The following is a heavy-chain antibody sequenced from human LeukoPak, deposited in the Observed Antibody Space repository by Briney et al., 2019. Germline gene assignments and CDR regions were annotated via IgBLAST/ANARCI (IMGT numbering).Heavy chain of an antibody. CDR3: ARQNKYCSSTSCPARINWFDP. Sequence: GGSLRLSCAASGFTFSSYSMNWVRQAPGKGLEWVSYISSSSSTIYYADSVKGRFTISRDNAKNSLYLQMNSLRDEDTAVYYCARQNKYCSSTSCPARINWFDPWGQGTLVTVSS. CDR1: GFTFSSYS. J-gene: IGHJ5*02. CDR2: ISSSSSTI. D-gene: IGHD2-2*01. V-gene: IGHV3-48*02.